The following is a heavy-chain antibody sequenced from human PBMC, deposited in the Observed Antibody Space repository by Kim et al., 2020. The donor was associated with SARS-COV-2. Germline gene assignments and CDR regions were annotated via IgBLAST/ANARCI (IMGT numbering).Heavy chain of an antibody. Sequence: GGSLRLSCAASGFTFSRYGMHWVRQAPGKGLVWVSEIGYDGSITYYAESVQGRFTISRDNSKNTLYLQMNSLRAEDTAVYYCAKEAIGAYILYWREGIL. D-gene: IGHD2-21*01. V-gene: IGHV3-33*06. CDR1: GFTFSRYG. J-gene: IGHJ4*02. CDR3: AKEAIGAYILY. CDR2: IGYDGSIT.